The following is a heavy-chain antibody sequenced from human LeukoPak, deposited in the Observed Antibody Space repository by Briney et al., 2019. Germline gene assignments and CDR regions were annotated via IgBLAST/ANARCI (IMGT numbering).Heavy chain of an antibody. CDR2: IYYSGST. D-gene: IGHD3-22*01. Sequence: PSETLSLTCTVSGGSISSYYWSWIRQPPGKGLEWIGYIYYSGSTNYNPSLKSRVTISVDTSKNQFSLKLSSVTAADTAVYYCARFPRGFYYDSSGYHYYYMDVWGKGTTVTVSS. CDR1: GGSISSYY. CDR3: ARFPRGFYYDSSGYHYYYMDV. V-gene: IGHV4-59*01. J-gene: IGHJ6*03.